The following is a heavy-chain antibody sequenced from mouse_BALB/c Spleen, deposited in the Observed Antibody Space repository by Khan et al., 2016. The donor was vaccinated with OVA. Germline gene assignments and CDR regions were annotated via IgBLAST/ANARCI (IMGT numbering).Heavy chain of an antibody. CDR2: ICGDGSK. D-gene: IGHD1-1*01. CDR1: GFSLTSYG. Sequence: QVQLKQSGPGLVAPSQSLSITCTVSGFSLTSYGVSWVRQPPGKGLEWLGVICGDGSKNYHSALRSRLSISKDNSKSQVFLQLNSLQTDDTATYYCAKFTPDYNSMDYWGQGTSVTVSS. J-gene: IGHJ4*01. CDR3: AKFTPDYNSMDY. V-gene: IGHV2-3*01.